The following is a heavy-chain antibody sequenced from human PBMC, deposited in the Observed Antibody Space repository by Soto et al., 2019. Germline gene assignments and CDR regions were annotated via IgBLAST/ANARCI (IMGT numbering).Heavy chain of an antibody. J-gene: IGHJ4*02. D-gene: IGHD6-13*01. V-gene: IGHV3-30*18. CDR3: AKDAAAGGEYYFDY. CDR1: GLSFSSYG. Sequence: GGSLRLSCAASGLSFSSYGMHWVRQAPGKGLEWVAVISYDGCNKYYADSVKGRFTISRDNSKNTLYLQMNSLRAEDTAVYYCAKDAAAGGEYYFDYWGQGTLVTVSS. CDR2: ISYDGCNK.